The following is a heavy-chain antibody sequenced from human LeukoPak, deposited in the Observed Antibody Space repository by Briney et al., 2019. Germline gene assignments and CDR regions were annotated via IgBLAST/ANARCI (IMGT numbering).Heavy chain of an antibody. Sequence: GGSLRLSCAASGFTFSDYYMTWIRQAPGKGLKWVSYISGSRNTIYYGDSVKGRFTISRDNAKSSLYLQMNSLRAEDTAVYYCARVPFSDSSGYFFDYWGQGTLVTVSS. J-gene: IGHJ4*02. D-gene: IGHD3-22*01. V-gene: IGHV3-11*01. CDR3: ARVPFSDSSGYFFDY. CDR2: ISGSRNTI. CDR1: GFTFSDYY.